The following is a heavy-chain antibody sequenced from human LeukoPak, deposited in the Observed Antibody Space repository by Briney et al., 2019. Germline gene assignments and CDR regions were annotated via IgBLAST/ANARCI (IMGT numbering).Heavy chain of an antibody. CDR2: IYYSGST. CDR1: GGSISSSSYY. Sequence: SETLSLTCTVSGGSISSSSYYWGWSRQPPGKGLEWIGSIYYSGSTYYYPSIKSRVTISVDTSKNQFSLKLSSVTAADTAVYYCVRHEWPGPSWRYVFGRNWFDPWGQGTLVTVSS. J-gene: IGHJ5*02. D-gene: IGHD2-2*01. V-gene: IGHV4-39*01. CDR3: VRHEWPGPSWRYVFGRNWFDP.